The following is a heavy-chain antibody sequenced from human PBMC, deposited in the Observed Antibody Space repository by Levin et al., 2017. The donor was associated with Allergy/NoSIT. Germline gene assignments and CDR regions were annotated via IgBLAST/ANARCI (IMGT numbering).Heavy chain of an antibody. D-gene: IGHD3-16*01. Sequence: LSLTCAASGFTFSIYGMHWVRQAPGKGLEWVAVISYDGSKKYYGDSVKGRFTISRDNSKNTLYLQMNSLRPEDTAVYYCAKDLWEIISGFDYWGQGTLVTVSS. CDR2: ISYDGSKK. V-gene: IGHV3-30*18. J-gene: IGHJ4*02. CDR3: AKDLWEIISGFDY. CDR1: GFTFSIYG.